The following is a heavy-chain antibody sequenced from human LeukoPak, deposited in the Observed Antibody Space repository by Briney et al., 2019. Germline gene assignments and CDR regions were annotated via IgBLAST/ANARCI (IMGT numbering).Heavy chain of an antibody. J-gene: IGHJ4*02. Sequence: GGSLRLSCAASGFTFSSYWMSRVRQAPGKGMEWISYISSGSSTIYYADSVKGRFTISRDNAKKSLYLQMNSLRAEDTATYYCARGESSYCSGDCNFGYWGQGTLVTISS. V-gene: IGHV3-48*04. CDR3: ARGESSYCSGDCNFGY. D-gene: IGHD2-21*02. CDR1: GFTFSSYW. CDR2: ISSGSSTI.